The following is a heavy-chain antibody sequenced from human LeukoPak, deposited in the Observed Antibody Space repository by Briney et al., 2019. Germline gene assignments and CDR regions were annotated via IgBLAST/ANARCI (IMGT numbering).Heavy chain of an antibody. Sequence: GESLKISCKGSGYSFTSYWIGWVRQMPGKGLGWMGIIYPGDSDTRYSTSFQGQVTISADKSISTAYLQWSSLKASDTAMYYCARTDYYGSGTYAFDIWGQGTMVTVSS. D-gene: IGHD3-10*01. V-gene: IGHV5-51*01. J-gene: IGHJ3*02. CDR1: GYSFTSYW. CDR3: ARTDYYGSGTYAFDI. CDR2: IYPGDSDT.